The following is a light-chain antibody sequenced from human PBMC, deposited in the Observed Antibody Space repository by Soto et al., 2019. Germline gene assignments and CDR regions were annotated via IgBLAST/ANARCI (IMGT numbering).Light chain of an antibody. CDR2: EVI. CDR1: SSDVGSYNY. V-gene: IGLV2-8*01. J-gene: IGLJ2*01. Sequence: QSALTQPPSASGSPGQSVTISCTGTSSDVGSYNYVSWYQQHPGKAPKLMIYEVIKRPSGVPDRFSGSKSGNTASLTVSGLQAEDEADYYCSSYGGSNNYVLFGGGTKLTVL. CDR3: SSYGGSNNYVL.